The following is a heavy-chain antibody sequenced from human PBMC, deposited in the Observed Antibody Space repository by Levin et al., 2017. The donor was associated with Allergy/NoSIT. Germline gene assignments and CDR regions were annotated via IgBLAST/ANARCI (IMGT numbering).Heavy chain of an antibody. J-gene: IGHJ3*02. CDR1: RFTFGSYA. CDR2: VSGHGRRS. V-gene: IGHV3-23*01. D-gene: IGHD4-17*01. CDR3: AKFNGDYEMGYLAFDI. Sequence: AASVKVSCAASRFTFGSYAMSWVRQAPGKGLEWVSSVSGHGRRSDYTDSVKGRFTISRDNSKSTLYLQMNSLRAEDTALYYCAKFNGDYEMGYLAFDIWGQGTLVTVSS.